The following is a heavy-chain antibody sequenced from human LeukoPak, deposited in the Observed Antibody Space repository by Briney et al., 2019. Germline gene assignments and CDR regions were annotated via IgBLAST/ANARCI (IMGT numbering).Heavy chain of an antibody. CDR3: ARHSSSWYYRGFDP. CDR2: IYSGDSDT. V-gene: IGHV5-51*01. CDR1: GYSFTSYC. J-gene: IGHJ5*02. D-gene: IGHD6-13*01. Sequence: GESLKISCKGSGYSFTSYCIGWVRQIPGKGLEWMGIIYSGDSDTRYSPSFQGQVTISADKSISTAYLEWSSLKASDTGMYYCARHSSSWYYRGFDPWGQGTLVTVSS.